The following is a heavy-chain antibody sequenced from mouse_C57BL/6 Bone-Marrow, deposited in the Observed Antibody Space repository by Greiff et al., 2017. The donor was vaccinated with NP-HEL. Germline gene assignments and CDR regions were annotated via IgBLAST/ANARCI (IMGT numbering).Heavy chain of an antibody. J-gene: IGHJ3*01. CDR2: FYPGSGSI. Sequence: VQLVESGAELVKPGASVKLSCKASGYTFTEYTIHWVKQRSGQGLEWIGWFYPGSGSIKYNEKFKDKATLTADKSSSTVYMELSRLTSEDSAVYFCARHEEGDYYYGWWFAYWGQGTLVTVSA. D-gene: IGHD1-1*01. V-gene: IGHV1-62-2*01. CDR3: ARHEEGDYYYGWWFAY. CDR1: GYTFTEYT.